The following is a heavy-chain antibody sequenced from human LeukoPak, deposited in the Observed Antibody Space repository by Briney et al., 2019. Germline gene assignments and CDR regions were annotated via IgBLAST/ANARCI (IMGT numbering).Heavy chain of an antibody. CDR3: ARDVGASAPDAFDI. D-gene: IGHD1-26*01. J-gene: IGHJ3*02. V-gene: IGHV3-21*01. CDR2: ISTSSNYI. Sequence: PGGSLRLSCAAAGFTFSTYNMNWVRQAPGKGLEWVSSISTSSNYIYYADSVKGRFTISRDNAKNSLYLQMNSLRVEDTDVYYCARDVGASAPDAFDIWGQGIMVTVSS. CDR1: GFTFSTYN.